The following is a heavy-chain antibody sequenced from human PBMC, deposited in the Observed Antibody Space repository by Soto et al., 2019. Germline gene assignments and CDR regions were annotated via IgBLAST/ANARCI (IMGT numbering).Heavy chain of an antibody. CDR3: ARGWYYDFWSGYHEGLYYYYGMDV. V-gene: IGHV1-18*04. Sequence: VSCKASGYTFTSYGISWVRQAPGQGLEWMGWISAYNGNTNYAQKLQGRVTMTTDTSTSTAYMELRSLRSDDTAVYYCARGWYYDFWSGYHEGLYYYYGMDVWGQGTTVTVSS. CDR1: GYTFTSYG. J-gene: IGHJ6*02. CDR2: ISAYNGNT. D-gene: IGHD3-3*01.